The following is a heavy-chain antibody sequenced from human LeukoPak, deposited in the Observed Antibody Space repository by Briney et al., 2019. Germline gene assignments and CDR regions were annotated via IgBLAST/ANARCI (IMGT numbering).Heavy chain of an antibody. V-gene: IGHV5-51*01. D-gene: IGHD3-10*01. Sequence: GESLKISCKGSGYSFTSYWIGWVRQMPGKGLEWMGIIYAGGSDTRYSPSFQGQVTISADKSIRTAYLQWNSLKASDTAMYYCARLMVRGVIITYFDYWGQGTLVTVSS. J-gene: IGHJ4*02. CDR3: ARLMVRGVIITYFDY. CDR1: GYSFTSYW. CDR2: IYAGGSDT.